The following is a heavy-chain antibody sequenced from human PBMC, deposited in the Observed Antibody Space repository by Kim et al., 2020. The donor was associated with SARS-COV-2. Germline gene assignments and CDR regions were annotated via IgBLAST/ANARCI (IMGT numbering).Heavy chain of an antibody. CDR3: ATVLRGYIGMDV. CDR2: FDPEDGET. D-gene: IGHD2-15*01. CDR1: GYTLTELS. V-gene: IGHV1-24*01. J-gene: IGHJ6*02. Sequence: ASVKVSCKVSGYTLTELSMHWVRQAPGKGLEWMGGFDPEDGETIYAQKFQGRVTMTEDTSTDTAYMELSSLRSEDTAVYYCATVLRGYIGMDVWGQGTTVTVSS.